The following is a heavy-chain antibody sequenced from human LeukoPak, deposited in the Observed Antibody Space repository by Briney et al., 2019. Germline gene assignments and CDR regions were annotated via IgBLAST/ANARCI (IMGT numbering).Heavy chain of an antibody. CDR2: IYTSGST. Sequence: PSETLSLTCTVSGGSISSGSYYWSWIRQPAGKGLEWIGRIYTSGSTNYNPSLKSRVTLSVDTSKNLFSLNLSSVTAADTAVYYCAREGPYYYDSSGYHFYMDVWGKGTTVTISS. CDR3: AREGPYYYDSSGYHFYMDV. D-gene: IGHD3-22*01. V-gene: IGHV4-61*02. CDR1: GGSISSGSYY. J-gene: IGHJ6*03.